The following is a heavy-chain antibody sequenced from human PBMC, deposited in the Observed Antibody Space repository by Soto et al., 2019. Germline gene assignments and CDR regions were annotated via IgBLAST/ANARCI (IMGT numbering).Heavy chain of an antibody. CDR1: GGTFSSYA. CDR3: ARFYGDYVWFDP. J-gene: IGHJ5*02. Sequence: GASVKVSCKASGGTFSSYAISWVRQAPGQGLEWMGGIIPIFGTANYAQKFQGRVTITADESTSTAYMELSSLRSEDTAVYYCARFYGDYVWFDPWGQGPLVTVSS. V-gene: IGHV1-69*13. D-gene: IGHD4-17*01. CDR2: IIPIFGTA.